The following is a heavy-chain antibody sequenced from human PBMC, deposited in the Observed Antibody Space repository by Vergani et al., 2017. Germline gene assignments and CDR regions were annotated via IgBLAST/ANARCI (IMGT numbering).Heavy chain of an antibody. J-gene: IGHJ4*02. D-gene: IGHD2-21*02. Sequence: QLQLQESGPGLVKPSETLSLTCTVSGGSISSSSYYWGWIRQPPGKGLEWIGSIYYSGNTYYNPSLKSRVTISVDTSKNQFSLKLSSVTAADTAVYYCASGLVTAMTFDYWGQGTLVTVSS. CDR3: ASGLVTAMTFDY. CDR1: GGSISSSSYY. V-gene: IGHV4-39*07. CDR2: IYYSGNT.